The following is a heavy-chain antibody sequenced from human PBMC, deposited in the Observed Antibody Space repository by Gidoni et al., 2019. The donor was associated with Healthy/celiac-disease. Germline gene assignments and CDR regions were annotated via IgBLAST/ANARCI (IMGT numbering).Heavy chain of an antibody. CDR1: GFTFSSYA. Sequence: QVQLVESGGGVVQPGRALRLSCSASGFTFSSYAMHWFRQAPGKGLEWVAVISYDGSNKYYADSVKGRFTISRDNSKNTLYLQRNSLRDEETAVYYCARDDANSSSVAFDIWGQGTMVTVSS. CDR3: ARDDANSSSVAFDI. CDR2: ISYDGSNK. J-gene: IGHJ3*02. D-gene: IGHD6-6*01. V-gene: IGHV3-30*01.